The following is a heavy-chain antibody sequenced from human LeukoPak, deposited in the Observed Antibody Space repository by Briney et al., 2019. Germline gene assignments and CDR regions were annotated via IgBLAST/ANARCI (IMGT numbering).Heavy chain of an antibody. CDR3: ARVLSGSWDWFDP. CDR1: GFTFSNYW. D-gene: IGHD3-22*01. J-gene: IGHJ5*02. V-gene: IGHV3-74*01. Sequence: GGSLRLSCAASGFTFSNYWMHWVRQAPGKGLVWVSRINTDGSRIIYADSVKGRFTISRDNAMNTVYLQMNSLRAEDTAVYYCARVLSGSWDWFDPWGQGTLVTVSS. CDR2: INTDGSRI.